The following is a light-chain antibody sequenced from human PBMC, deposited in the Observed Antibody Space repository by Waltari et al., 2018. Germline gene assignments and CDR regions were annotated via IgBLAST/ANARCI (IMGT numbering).Light chain of an antibody. Sequence: DIQMTQSPSSLSASVGDRVTMTGRASKGISNSLAWYRHKPGEVPKLLIYDASTLQSGVPSRFSGSGSGTEFTLTISSLQPEDFATYYCQKHNTDPLTFGPGTKVDIK. CDR3: QKHNTDPLT. CDR1: KGISNS. CDR2: DAS. V-gene: IGKV1-27*01. J-gene: IGKJ3*01.